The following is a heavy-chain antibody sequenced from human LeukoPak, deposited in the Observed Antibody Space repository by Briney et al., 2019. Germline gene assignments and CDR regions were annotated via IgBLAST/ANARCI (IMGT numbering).Heavy chain of an antibody. J-gene: IGHJ4*02. CDR1: GGSISSGDDY. CDR2: IHYGGST. D-gene: IGHD1-26*01. Sequence: PAETLSLTCTVSGGSISSGDDYWGWIRQSPGKGLEWIGSIHYGGSTSYSPSLRSRVNLYIDTSRNQISLKLSSVTAADTAVYYCARQAAHVGVARAYWGQASLLTVSS. CDR3: ARQAAHVGVARAY. V-gene: IGHV4-39*01.